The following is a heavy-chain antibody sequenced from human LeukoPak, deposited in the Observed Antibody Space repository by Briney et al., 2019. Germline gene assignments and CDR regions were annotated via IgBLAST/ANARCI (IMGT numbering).Heavy chain of an antibody. CDR1: GFTFNNYP. CDR2: ISSDGSNK. J-gene: IGHJ4*02. Sequence: AGGSLRLSCAASGFTFNNYPMHWVRQAPGKGLEWVALISSDGSNKYYADSVKGRFTISRDNSRNTLYLQMNTLRAEDMAVYYCARWTNYYDSNGFHWGQGTLVTVSS. CDR3: ARWTNYYDSNGFH. V-gene: IGHV3-30-3*01. D-gene: IGHD3-22*01.